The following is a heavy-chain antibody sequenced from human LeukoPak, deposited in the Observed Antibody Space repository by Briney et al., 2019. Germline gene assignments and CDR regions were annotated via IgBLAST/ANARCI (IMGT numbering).Heavy chain of an antibody. V-gene: IGHV1-69*05. CDR3: ARASIVGAPDYFDY. Sequence: WASVKVSCKASGGTFSSYAISWVRQAPGQGLEWMGRIIPIFGTANYAQKFQGRVTITTDESTSTAYMELSSLRSEDTAVYYCARASIVGAPDYFDYWGQGTLVTVSS. CDR1: GGTFSSYA. CDR2: IIPIFGTA. J-gene: IGHJ4*02. D-gene: IGHD1-26*01.